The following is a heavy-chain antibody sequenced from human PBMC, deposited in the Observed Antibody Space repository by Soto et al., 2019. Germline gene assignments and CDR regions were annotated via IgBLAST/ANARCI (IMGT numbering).Heavy chain of an antibody. CDR2: IYYSENT. V-gene: IGHV4-39*01. D-gene: IGHD6-6*01. J-gene: IGHJ6*02. CDR3: ARGPSIAAPAPKKYGMDV. CDR1: GGSISSSSNH. Sequence: SETLSLTCTVSGGSISSSSNHWGWIRQPPGKGLEWIGNIYYSENTYYNPSLKSRVTISVDTSKNQFSLKLTSVTAADTAVYYCARGPSIAAPAPKKYGMDVWGQGTTVTVSS.